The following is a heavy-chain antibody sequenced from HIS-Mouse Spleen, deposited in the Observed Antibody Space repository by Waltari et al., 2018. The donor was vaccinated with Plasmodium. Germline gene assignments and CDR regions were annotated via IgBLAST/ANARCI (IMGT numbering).Heavy chain of an antibody. V-gene: IGHV1-2*02. D-gene: IGHD6-13*01. J-gene: IGHJ1*01. CDR2: INPNSGGT. CDR1: GYTFTGYY. CDR3: ARVLGYKAAAGTFVEYFQH. Sequence: QVQLVQSGAEVKKPGASVKVSCKASGYTFTGYYMPSVRRAPGQGLEWRGWINPNSGGTNYAQKFQGRVTMTRDTSISTAYMELSRLRSDDTAVYYCARVLGYKAAAGTFVEYFQHWGQGTLVTVSS.